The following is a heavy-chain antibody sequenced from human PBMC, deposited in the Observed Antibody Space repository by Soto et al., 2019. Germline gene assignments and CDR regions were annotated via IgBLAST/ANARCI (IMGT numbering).Heavy chain of an antibody. D-gene: IGHD6-13*01. CDR3: RAREWAAAGTSGMDV. CDR2: INHSGST. V-gene: IGHV4-34*01. Sequence: SETLSLTYAVYGGSFSGYYWSRIRQPPGKGLEWIGEINHSGSTNYNPTLKSRVTISVDTSKNQFSLKLSSVTAADTAVYYCRAREWAAAGTSGMDVWGQGTTVTVSS. CDR1: GGSFSGYY. J-gene: IGHJ6*02.